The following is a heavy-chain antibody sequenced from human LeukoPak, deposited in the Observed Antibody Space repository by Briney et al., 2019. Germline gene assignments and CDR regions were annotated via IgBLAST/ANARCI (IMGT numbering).Heavy chain of an antibody. J-gene: IGHJ4*02. CDR2: ISYDGSNK. CDR3: AKTLASPGDY. V-gene: IGHV3-30*18. Sequence: WGSLRLSGAASGFTFGSFWMSWVRQGPGKGLEWVAVISYDGSNKYYADSVKGRFTISRDNSKNTLYLQMNSLRAEDTAVYYCAKTLASPGDYWGQGTLVTVSS. CDR1: GFTFGSFW.